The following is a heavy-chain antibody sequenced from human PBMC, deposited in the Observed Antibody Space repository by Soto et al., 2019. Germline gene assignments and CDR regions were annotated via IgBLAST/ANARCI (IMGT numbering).Heavy chain of an antibody. Sequence: PGGSLRLSCAASGFTFYRYGIHWGRQAPGKGLEWAALLSSDGRNIFYADSVKGRFTISRDNSKNTLYLQMKSLRAEDTAVYYCARVSLVGSGWPADYWGQGTLVTVSS. J-gene: IGHJ4*02. CDR2: LSSDGRNI. CDR1: GFTFYRYG. V-gene: IGHV3-30*04. CDR3: ARVSLVGSGWPADY. D-gene: IGHD6-19*01.